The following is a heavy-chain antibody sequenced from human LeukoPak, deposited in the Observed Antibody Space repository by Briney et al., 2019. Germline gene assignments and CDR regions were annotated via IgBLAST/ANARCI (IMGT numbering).Heavy chain of an antibody. J-gene: IGHJ5*02. Sequence: GRSLRLSCAASGFTFSSYAMHWVRQAPGKGLEWVAVISYDGSNKYYADSVKGRFTISGDNSKDTLYLQMNSLRAEDTAVYYCAKDLAVVAATSSWFDPWGQGTLVTVSS. CDR1: GFTFSSYA. D-gene: IGHD2-15*01. CDR3: AKDLAVVAATSSWFDP. CDR2: ISYDGSNK. V-gene: IGHV3-30*04.